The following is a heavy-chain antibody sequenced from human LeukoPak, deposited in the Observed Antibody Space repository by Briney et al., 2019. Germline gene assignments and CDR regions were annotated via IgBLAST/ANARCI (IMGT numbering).Heavy chain of an antibody. Sequence: GGSLRLSCAVSGFTFSNAWMSWVRQAPGKGLEWVGRIKSKTDGGATDYAAPVKGRFIISRDDSKNTLYLQMNSLKTEDTAVYYCTTAVSEAGTDSDYWGQGTLVTVSS. J-gene: IGHJ4*02. CDR3: TTAVSEAGTDSDY. V-gene: IGHV3-15*01. D-gene: IGHD6-19*01. CDR1: GFTFSNAW. CDR2: IKSKTDGGAT.